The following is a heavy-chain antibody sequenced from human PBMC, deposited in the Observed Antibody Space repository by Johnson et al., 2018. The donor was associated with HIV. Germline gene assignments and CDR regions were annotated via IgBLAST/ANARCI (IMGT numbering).Heavy chain of an antibody. V-gene: IGHV3-30-3*01. J-gene: IGHJ3*02. D-gene: IGHD5-18*01. CDR1: GFTFSSYA. CDR2: ISYAGSNK. Sequence: QVQLVESGGGVVQPGRSLRLSCAASGFTFSSYAMHWVRQAPGKGLEWVVVISYAGSNKSYADSVKDRFTISRDNSKNTLYLQMNSLRAEDTAVYYCASIYSYGLRAAFDIWGQGTMVTVSS. CDR3: ASIYSYGLRAAFDI.